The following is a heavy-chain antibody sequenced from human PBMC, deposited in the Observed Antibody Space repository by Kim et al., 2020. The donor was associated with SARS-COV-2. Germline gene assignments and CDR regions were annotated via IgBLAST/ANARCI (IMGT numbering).Heavy chain of an antibody. V-gene: IGHV4-4*07. CDR2: IYTSGRT. J-gene: IGHJ4*02. CDR3: SSSLGH. CDR1: GDSLSSDY. D-gene: IGHD3-16*02. Sequence: SETLSLTCTVSGDSLSSDYWSWNRQPAGKGLEWIGRIYTSGRTNYNPSLQSRVTMSVDMSKNQFSLQPSSVTAADTTVYYCSSSLGHWGQGTLVTASS.